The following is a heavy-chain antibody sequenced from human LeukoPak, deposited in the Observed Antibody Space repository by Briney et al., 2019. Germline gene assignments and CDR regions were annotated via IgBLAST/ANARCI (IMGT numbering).Heavy chain of an antibody. J-gene: IGHJ4*02. CDR1: GYTFTGYY. Sequence: ASVKVSCKASGYTFTGYYMEWVRQAPGQGLEWMGWINPNSGATNYGQKFQGRVTMTRDTSISTASMELSRLRSDDTAVYYCASKRIVGPTYNFDYWGQGTLVTVSS. CDR2: INPNSGAT. V-gene: IGHV1-2*02. CDR3: ASKRIVGPTYNFDY. D-gene: IGHD1-26*01.